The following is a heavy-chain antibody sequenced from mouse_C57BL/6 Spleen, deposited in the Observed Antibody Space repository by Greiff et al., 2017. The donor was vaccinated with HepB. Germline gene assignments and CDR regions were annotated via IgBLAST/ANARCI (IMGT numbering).Heavy chain of an antibody. J-gene: IGHJ4*01. CDR3: ARHEEDYSNYFYAMDY. V-gene: IGHV5-6*01. CDR2: ISSGGSYT. Sequence: EVQGVESGGDLVKPGGSLKLSCAASGFTFSGYGMSWVRQTPDKRLEWVATISSGGSYTYYPDSVKGRFTISRDNAKNTLYLQMSSLKSEDTAMYYCARHEEDYSNYFYAMDYWGQGTSVTVSS. CDR1: GFTFSGYG. D-gene: IGHD2-5*01.